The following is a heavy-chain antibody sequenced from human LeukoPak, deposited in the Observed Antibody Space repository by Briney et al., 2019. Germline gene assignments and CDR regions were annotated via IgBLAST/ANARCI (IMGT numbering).Heavy chain of an antibody. CDR1: GGSISSYY. Sequence: SETLSLTCTVSGGSISSYYWSWIRQPPGKGLEWIGYIYYSGSTNYNPSLKSRVTISVDTSKNQFSLKLSSVTAADTAVYYCARAGNDYVWGSYRLQPLDYWGQGTLVTVSS. J-gene: IGHJ4*02. V-gene: IGHV4-59*01. D-gene: IGHD3-16*02. CDR3: ARAGNDYVWGSYRLQPLDY. CDR2: IYYSGST.